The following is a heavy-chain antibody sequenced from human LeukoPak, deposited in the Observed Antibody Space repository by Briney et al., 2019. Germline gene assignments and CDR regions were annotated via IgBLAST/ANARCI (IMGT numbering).Heavy chain of an antibody. Sequence: GGSLRLSCAASGFTFSSYAMHWVRQAPGKGLEWVAVISYDGSNKYYADSVKGRFTISRDNSKNTLYLQMNSLRAEDTAVYYCAREGKEVGATGANDAFDIWGQGTMVTVSS. CDR1: GFTFSSYA. J-gene: IGHJ3*02. CDR3: AREGKEVGATGANDAFDI. V-gene: IGHV3-30-3*01. CDR2: ISYDGSNK. D-gene: IGHD1-26*01.